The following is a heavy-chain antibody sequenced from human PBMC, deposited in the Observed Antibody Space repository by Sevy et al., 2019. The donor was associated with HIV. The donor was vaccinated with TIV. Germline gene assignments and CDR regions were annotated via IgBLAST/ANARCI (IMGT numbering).Heavy chain of an antibody. D-gene: IGHD3-9*01. V-gene: IGHV3-15*01. CDR3: AAGLGKSDFDS. CDR2: IKSKSDGGTR. Sequence: GGSLRLSCAASGLTVSNAWMNWVRQAPGKGLEWVGRIKSKSDGGTRDLAAPVKGRVSISRDASRNTVSLEISSLKIEDTGMYYCAAGLGKSDFDSWGQRTLVTVSS. J-gene: IGHJ5*01. CDR1: GLTVSNAW.